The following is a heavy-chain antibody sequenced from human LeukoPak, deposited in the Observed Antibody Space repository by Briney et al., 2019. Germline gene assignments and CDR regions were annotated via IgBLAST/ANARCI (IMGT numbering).Heavy chain of an antibody. J-gene: IGHJ3*02. CDR3: ARDLVLIGRTLSGFDAFDI. CDR2: IIPIFGTA. V-gene: IGHV1-69*13. CDR1: GGTLSSYA. Sequence: ASVKVSCKASGGTLSSYAISWVRQAPGQGLEWMGGIIPIFGTANYAQKFQGRVTITADESTSTAYMELSSLGSEDTAVYYCARDLVLIGRTLSGFDAFDIWGQGTMVTVSS. D-gene: IGHD3-10*01.